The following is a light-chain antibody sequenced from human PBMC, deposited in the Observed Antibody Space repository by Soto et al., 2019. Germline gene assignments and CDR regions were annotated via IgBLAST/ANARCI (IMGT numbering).Light chain of an antibody. Sequence: EIVLTQSPGTLSLSPGERATLSYRTSQSVSRSFLAWYQQKPGQAPRLLIYDASSRATGIPDRFSGSGSGTDFTLTISRLEPEDFAVYYCQKYGTSPINCGQGTRRAIK. CDR3: QKYGTSPIN. CDR1: QSVSRSF. V-gene: IGKV3-20*01. CDR2: DAS. J-gene: IGKJ5*01.